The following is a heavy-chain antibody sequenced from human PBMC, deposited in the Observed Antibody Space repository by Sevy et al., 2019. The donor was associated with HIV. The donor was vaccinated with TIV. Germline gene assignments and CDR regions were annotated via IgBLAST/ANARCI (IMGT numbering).Heavy chain of an antibody. CDR1: GFTFTEFV. Sequence: GGSLRLSCAASGFTFTEFVMSWVRQAPGKVLEWVSTINSGGGSTYYADSVKGRFTISRDNSQNTLDLQMNSLRAEDTAVYYCAKDVVGGYYDSSGYSDHWGQGTLVTVSS. CDR3: AKDVVGGYYDSSGYSDH. J-gene: IGHJ4*02. CDR2: INSGGGST. D-gene: IGHD3-22*01. V-gene: IGHV3-23*01.